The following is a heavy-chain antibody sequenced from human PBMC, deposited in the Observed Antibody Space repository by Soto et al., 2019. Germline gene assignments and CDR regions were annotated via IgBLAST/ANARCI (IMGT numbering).Heavy chain of an antibody. Sequence: SVKVSCKASGYTFTSYGISWVRQAPGQGLEWMGRIIPILGIANYAQKFQGRVTITADKSTSTAYMELSSLRSEDTAVYYCARDRVGPDAFDIWGQGTMVTVSS. V-gene: IGHV1-69*04. CDR1: GYTFTSYG. D-gene: IGHD1-26*01. J-gene: IGHJ3*02. CDR3: ARDRVGPDAFDI. CDR2: IIPILGIA.